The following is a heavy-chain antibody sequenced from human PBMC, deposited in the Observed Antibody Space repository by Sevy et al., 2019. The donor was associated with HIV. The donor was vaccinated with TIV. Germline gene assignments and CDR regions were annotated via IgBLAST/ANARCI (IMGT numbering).Heavy chain of an antibody. CDR3: ARDQITTKGQHYYYYGMDV. CDR2: ITSSSSTI. Sequence: GGSLRLSCAASGFTFSSYSMNWVRQAPGKGLEWVSYITSSSSTIYYADSVKGRFTISRNNAKNSLYLQMNSLRAEDTAMYYCARDQITTKGQHYYYYGMDVWGQGTTVTVSS. D-gene: IGHD4-4*01. V-gene: IGHV3-48*01. CDR1: GFTFSSYS. J-gene: IGHJ6*02.